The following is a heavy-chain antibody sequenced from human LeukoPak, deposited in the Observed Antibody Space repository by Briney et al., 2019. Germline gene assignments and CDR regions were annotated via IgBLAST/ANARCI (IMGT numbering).Heavy chain of an antibody. CDR2: INPSGGST. V-gene: IGHV1-46*03. Sequence: GASVEVSCKASGYTFTSYYMHWVRQAPGQGLEWMGIINPSGGSTSYAQKFQGRVTMTRDTSTSTVYMELSSLRSEDTAVYYCATVFGDSTIDYWGQGTLVTVSS. J-gene: IGHJ4*02. CDR3: ATVFGDSTIDY. CDR1: GYTFTSYY. D-gene: IGHD4-17*01.